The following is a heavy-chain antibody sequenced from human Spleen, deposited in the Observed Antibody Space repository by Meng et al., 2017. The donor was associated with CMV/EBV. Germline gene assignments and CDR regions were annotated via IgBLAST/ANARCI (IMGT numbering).Heavy chain of an antibody. CDR3: VRLNAIYYDNSGHYYDY. CDR2: SNPNSGGT. J-gene: IGHJ4*02. V-gene: IGHV1-2*02. D-gene: IGHD3-22*01. Sequence: ASVKVSCKASGYTFTGYYVHWVRLAPGQGLDWRGWSNPNSGGTHYAQKFQGRVTMTSDTSITTAYMELSGLRSDDTAMYYCVRLNAIYYDNSGHYYDYWGQGTLVTVSS. CDR1: GYTFTGYY.